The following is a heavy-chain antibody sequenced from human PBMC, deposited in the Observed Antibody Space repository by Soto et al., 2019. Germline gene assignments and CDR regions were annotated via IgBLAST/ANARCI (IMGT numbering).Heavy chain of an antibody. Sequence: GASVKVSCKASGYTFTSYAMHWVRQAPGQRLEWMGWINAGNGNTKYSQKFQGRVTITRDTSASTAYMELSSLRSEDTAVYYCARDLFEGVIVKPYFDSWGQGTLVTVPQ. CDR1: GYTFTSYA. CDR2: INAGNGNT. D-gene: IGHD3-16*02. V-gene: IGHV1-3*01. CDR3: ARDLFEGVIVKPYFDS. J-gene: IGHJ4*02.